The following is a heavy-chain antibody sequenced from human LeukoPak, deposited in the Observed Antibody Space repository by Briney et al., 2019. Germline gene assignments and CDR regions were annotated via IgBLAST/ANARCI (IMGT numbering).Heavy chain of an antibody. V-gene: IGHV4-39*01. CDR2: IYYSGST. CDR1: GGSISSGSYY. J-gene: IGHJ4*02. D-gene: IGHD5-18*01. CDR3: ARLSGHSYGPVEY. Sequence: SETLSLTCTVSGGSISSGSYYWGWIRQPPGKGLEGIGSIYYSGSTYYNSSLKSRVTISVDTSKNQFSLKLTSVTAADTAMYYCARLSGHSYGPVEYWGQTTLVTVSS.